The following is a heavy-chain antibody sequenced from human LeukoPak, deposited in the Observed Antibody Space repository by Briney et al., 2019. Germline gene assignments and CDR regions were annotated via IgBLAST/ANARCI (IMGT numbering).Heavy chain of an antibody. V-gene: IGHV3-53*01. CDR3: ARNYGEKKFDP. CDR1: RFTFSSYG. J-gene: IGHJ5*02. CDR2: IYSGGST. Sequence: GGSLRLSCAASRFTFSSYGMHWVRQAPGKGLEWVSVIYSGGSTYYADSVKGRFTISRDNSKNTLYLQMNSLRAEDTAVYYCARNYGEKKFDPWGQGTLVTVSS. D-gene: IGHD4-17*01.